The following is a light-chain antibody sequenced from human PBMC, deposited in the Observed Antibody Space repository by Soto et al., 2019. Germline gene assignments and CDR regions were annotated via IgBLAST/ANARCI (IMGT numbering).Light chain of an antibody. J-gene: IGLJ2*01. V-gene: IGLV2-14*01. CDR3: SSYTSSSPLGV. Sequence: QSALTQPASVSGSPGQSITISCTGTSSDVGGYTYVSWYQQHPGNAPKLLIYDVSNRPSGVSNRFSGSKSGNTASLTNPGLQGGAATDYYCSSYTSSSPLGVFGGGTQLTVL. CDR2: DVS. CDR1: SSDVGGYTY.